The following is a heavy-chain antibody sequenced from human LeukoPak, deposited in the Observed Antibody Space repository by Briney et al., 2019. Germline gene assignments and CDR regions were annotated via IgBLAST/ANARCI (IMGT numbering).Heavy chain of an antibody. D-gene: IGHD1-14*01. CDR3: ARGPPPGTGYYYYYYMDV. Sequence: TSETLSLTCAVYGGSFSGYYWSWIRQPPGKGLEWIGEINHSGSTNYNPSLKSRVTISVDTSKNRFSLKLSSVTAADTAVYYCARGPPPGTGYYYYYYMDVWGKGTTVTVSS. CDR2: INHSGST. J-gene: IGHJ6*03. V-gene: IGHV4-34*01. CDR1: GGSFSGYY.